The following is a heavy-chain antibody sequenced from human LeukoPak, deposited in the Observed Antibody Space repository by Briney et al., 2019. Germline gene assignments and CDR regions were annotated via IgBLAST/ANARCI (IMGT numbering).Heavy chain of an antibody. D-gene: IGHD5-24*01. J-gene: IGHJ4*02. V-gene: IGHV3-53*01. Sequence: GGSLRPSCAVSGFSVTNNYMSWVRQAPGKGLEWVSVFYAGGATYYADSVKGRFTISRDNSENTLYLQMKSLRAEDTAVYYCARGDGYNFFDYWGQGTLVTVSS. CDR2: FYAGGAT. CDR1: GFSVTNNY. CDR3: ARGDGYNFFDY.